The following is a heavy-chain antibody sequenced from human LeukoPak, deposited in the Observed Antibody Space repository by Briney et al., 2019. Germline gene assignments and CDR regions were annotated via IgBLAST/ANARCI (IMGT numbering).Heavy chain of an antibody. CDR1: GFTFDDYA. CDR3: AKDSWFGELAPYYFDY. J-gene: IGHJ4*02. Sequence: GRSLRLSCAASGFTFDDYAMHWVRQAPGKGLEWVSGISWNSGSIGYADSVKGRFTISRDNSKNTLYLQMNSLRAEDTAVYYCAKDSWFGELAPYYFDYWGQGTLVTVSS. D-gene: IGHD3-10*01. CDR2: ISWNSGSI. V-gene: IGHV3-9*01.